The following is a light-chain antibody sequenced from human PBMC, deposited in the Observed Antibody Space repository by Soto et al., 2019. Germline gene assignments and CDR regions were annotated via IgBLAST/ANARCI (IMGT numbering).Light chain of an antibody. CDR2: GGS. Sequence: VLTQSPGTLSLSPGGRATLSCSASQSVSSNHLAWYQQKPGQAPRLLIYGGSNRATGIPVRFSGSGSETDFTLTITRLEPEDFAVYYCQQYGSSRTFGQGTKVDIK. CDR3: QQYGSSRT. V-gene: IGKV3-20*01. J-gene: IGKJ1*01. CDR1: QSVSSNH.